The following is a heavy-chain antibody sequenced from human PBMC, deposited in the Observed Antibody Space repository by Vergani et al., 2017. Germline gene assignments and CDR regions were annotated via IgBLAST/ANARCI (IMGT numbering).Heavy chain of an antibody. CDR2: ISYDGRNK. Sequence: QVQLVESGGGVVQPGRSLRLSCAASGFTFSSYGMHWVRQAPGKGLEWVAVISYDGRNKYYADSVKGRFTISRDNSKNTLYLQMSSLRAEDTAVYYCARDQVPAAIRLNVGNYMDVWGKGTTVIVSS. CDR3: ARDQVPAAIRLNVGNYMDV. CDR1: GFTFSSYG. V-gene: IGHV3-30*03. D-gene: IGHD2-2*02. J-gene: IGHJ6*03.